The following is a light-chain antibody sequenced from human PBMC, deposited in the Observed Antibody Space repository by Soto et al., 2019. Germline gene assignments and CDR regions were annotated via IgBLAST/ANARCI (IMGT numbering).Light chain of an antibody. V-gene: IGLV1-40*01. J-gene: IGLJ1*01. CDR3: QSYDRSLRGYV. CDR2: GNT. Sequence: QSVLTQPPSVSGAPGQRVTISCTGTSSNIGSGYDVHWYQHLPGTAPKLLIYGNTIRPSGVPDRFSGSKSGTSASLAITGLQAEDGADYYCQSYDRSLRGYVFGTGTKVTVL. CDR1: SSNIGSGYD.